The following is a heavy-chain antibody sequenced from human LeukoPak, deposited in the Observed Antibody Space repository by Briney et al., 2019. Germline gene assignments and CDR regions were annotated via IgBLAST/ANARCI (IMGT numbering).Heavy chain of an antibody. CDR1: GGSISSSSYY. CDR3: ARHALEWLRFGGGWFDP. CDR2: IYYSGST. D-gene: IGHD5-12*01. Sequence: SETLSLTRTVSGGSISSSSYYWGWIRQPPGKGLEWIGSIYYSGSTYYNPSLKSRVTISVDTSKNQFSLKLSSVTAADTAVYYCARHALEWLRFGGGWFDPWGQGTLVTVSS. V-gene: IGHV4-39*01. J-gene: IGHJ5*02.